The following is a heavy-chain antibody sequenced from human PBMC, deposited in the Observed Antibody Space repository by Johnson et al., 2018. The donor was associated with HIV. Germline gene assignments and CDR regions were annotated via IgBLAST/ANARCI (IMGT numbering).Heavy chain of an antibody. V-gene: IGHV3-64*01. J-gene: IGHJ3*02. CDR2: ISSNGGST. Sequence: EQLVESGGGLVQPGGSLRLSCAASGFTFSSYAMHWVRQAPGKGLEYVSAISSNGGSTYYANSVKGRLTISRDNSKNTLYLQMGSLRAEDMAVYYCARDQRWWLQSPGAFDIWGQGTMVTVSS. CDR1: GFTFSSYA. CDR3: ARDQRWWLQSPGAFDI. D-gene: IGHD5-24*01.